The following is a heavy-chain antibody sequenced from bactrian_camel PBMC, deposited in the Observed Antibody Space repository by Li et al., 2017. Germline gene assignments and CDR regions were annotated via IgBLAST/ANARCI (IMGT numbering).Heavy chain of an antibody. CDR1: GYTYSSCS. CDR3: AKYRGYSDYDPHFGN. J-gene: IGHJ6*01. CDR2: INSDGST. Sequence: HVQLVESGGGSVQAGGSLRLSCAASGYTYSSCSMGWYRQAPGKERELVSTINSDGSTYYADSVIGRFTISRDTAKNTPDLQMNSLKTEDMAMYYCAKYRGYSDYDPHFGNWGQGTQVTVS. D-gene: IGHD4*01. V-gene: IGHV3S55*01.